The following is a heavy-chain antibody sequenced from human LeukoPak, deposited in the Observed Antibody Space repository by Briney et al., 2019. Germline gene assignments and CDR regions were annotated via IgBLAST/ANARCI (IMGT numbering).Heavy chain of an antibody. J-gene: IGHJ6*04. CDR1: GYTFTSYG. CDR2: ISAYNGNT. Sequence: GASVKVSCKASGYTFTSYGISWVRQAPGQGLEWMRWISAYNGNTNYAQKRQGRVTMTTDTSTSTAYMALRSLRSDDTAVYYCARDKPAVTTSYYYGMDVWGKGTTVTVSS. V-gene: IGHV1-18*04. CDR3: ARDKPAVTTSYYYGMDV. D-gene: IGHD4-17*01.